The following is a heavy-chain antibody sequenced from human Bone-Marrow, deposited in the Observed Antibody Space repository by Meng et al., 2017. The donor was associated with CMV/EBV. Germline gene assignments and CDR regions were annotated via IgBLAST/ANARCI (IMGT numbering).Heavy chain of an antibody. CDR2: IYYSGST. D-gene: IGHD3-10*01. Sequence: SISSGGYYWSWIRQHPGKGLEWIGYIYYSGSTYYNPSLKSRVTISVDTSKNQFSLKLSSVTAADTAVYYCAREYVLLWFGEPTGWFDPWGKG. J-gene: IGHJ5*02. CDR3: AREYVLLWFGEPTGWFDP. CDR1: SISSGGYY. V-gene: IGHV4-31*02.